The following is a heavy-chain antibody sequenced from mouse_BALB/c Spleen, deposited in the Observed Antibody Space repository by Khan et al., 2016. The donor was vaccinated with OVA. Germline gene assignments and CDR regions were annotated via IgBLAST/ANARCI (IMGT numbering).Heavy chain of an antibody. J-gene: IGHJ3*01. D-gene: IGHD2-14*01. V-gene: IGHV1-4*01. Sequence: QMQLEESGAELARPGASVKMSCKASGYTFTSYTIHWIKKRPGQGLEWIGYINPSNGYTNYNQKFKDKATLTTDKSSTTAYLQLSSLTSDDSAVYNYVRDGAYHRSDGWFAYWGQGTLVTVSA. CDR3: VRDGAYHRSDGWFAY. CDR1: GYTFTSYT. CDR2: INPSNGYT.